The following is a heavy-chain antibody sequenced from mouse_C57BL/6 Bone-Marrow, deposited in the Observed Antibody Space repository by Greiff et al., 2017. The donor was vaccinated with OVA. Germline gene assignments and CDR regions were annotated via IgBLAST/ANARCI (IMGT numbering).Heavy chain of an antibody. V-gene: IGHV1-69*01. J-gene: IGHJ3*01. CDR2: IDPSDSYT. CDR3: SRDDYDACFAY. D-gene: IGHD2-4*01. CDR1: GYTFTSYW. Sequence: VKLQQPGAELVMPGASVKLSCKASGYTFTSYWMHWVKQRHGQGLEWIGEIDPSDSYTNYNQKFKGKSTLTVDQSSSTAYMQLSSLTSEYAAVDDCSRDDYDACFAYWGQGTLVTVSA.